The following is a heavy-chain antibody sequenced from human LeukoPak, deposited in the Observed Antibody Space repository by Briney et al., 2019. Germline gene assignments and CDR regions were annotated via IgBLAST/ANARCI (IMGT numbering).Heavy chain of an antibody. CDR3: ARDANHWGSREIDP. CDR1: GGSISSYY. CDR2: LYTSGST. J-gene: IGHJ5*02. Sequence: SETLSLTCTVSGGSISSYYWSWIRQPAGKGLEWIGRLYTSGSTNYNPSLNSRVSISVDTPKNQFSLKLSSVTAADTAVYYCARDANHWGSREIDPWGQGTLVTVSS. V-gene: IGHV4-4*07. D-gene: IGHD3-16*01.